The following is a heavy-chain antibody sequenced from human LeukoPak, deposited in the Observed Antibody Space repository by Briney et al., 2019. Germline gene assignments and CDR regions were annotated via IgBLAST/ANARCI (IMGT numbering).Heavy chain of an antibody. Sequence: KTGGSLRLSCAASGFTFSSYSMNWVRQAPGKGLEWVSSISSSSIYIYYADSVKGRFTISRDNAKNSLYLQMDSLRAEDTAVYYCARDGLGRDGYNHFDYWGQGTLVTVSS. J-gene: IGHJ4*02. CDR1: GFTFSSYS. V-gene: IGHV3-21*04. D-gene: IGHD5-24*01. CDR3: ARDGLGRDGYNHFDY. CDR2: ISSSSIYI.